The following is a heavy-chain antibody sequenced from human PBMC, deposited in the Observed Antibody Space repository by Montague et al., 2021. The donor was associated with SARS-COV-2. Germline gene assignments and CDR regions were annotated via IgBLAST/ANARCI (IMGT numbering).Heavy chain of an antibody. CDR2: IFHSGRT. CDR3: ARGGYYDNTGYYSDYYYNMDV. J-gene: IGHJ6*02. Sequence: SETLSLTCTVSGGSIASFYWSWIRRPPGKGLEWIGCIFHSGRTYYNPSLKSRVSMSVDTSKNQVSLRLSSLTAADTAVYYCARGGYYDNTGYYSDYYYNMDVWGQGTTGTVSS. V-gene: IGHV4-59*01. CDR1: GGSIASFY. D-gene: IGHD3-22*01.